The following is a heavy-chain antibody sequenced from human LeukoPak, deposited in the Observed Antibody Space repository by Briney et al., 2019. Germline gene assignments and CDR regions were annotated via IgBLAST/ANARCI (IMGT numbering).Heavy chain of an antibody. D-gene: IGHD5-24*01. CDR2: IYISGST. CDR1: GGSISSESYY. CDR3: ARDSRRDGYNLDY. V-gene: IGHV4-61*02. J-gene: IGHJ4*02. Sequence: SETLSLTCTVSGGSISSESYYWSWIRQPAGKGLEWIGRIYISGSTNYNPSLKSRVTISRDTSKNEFSLKLSSVTAADTAVYYCARDSRRDGYNLDYWGRGTLVTVSS.